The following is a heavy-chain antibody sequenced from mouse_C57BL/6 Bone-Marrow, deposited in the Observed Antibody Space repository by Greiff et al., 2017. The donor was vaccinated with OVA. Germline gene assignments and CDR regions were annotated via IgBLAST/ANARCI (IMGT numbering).Heavy chain of an antibody. D-gene: IGHD1-2*01. CDR3: TGSLYGGFAY. J-gene: IGHJ3*01. CDR2: IRLKSDNYAT. CDR1: GFTFSNYW. Sequence: EVKLEESGGGLVQPGGSMKLSCVASGFTFSNYWMNWVRQSPEKGLEWVAQIRLKSDNYATHYAESVKGRFTISRDDSKSSVYLQMNNLRAEDTGIYYCTGSLYGGFAYWGQGTLVTVSA. V-gene: IGHV6-3*01.